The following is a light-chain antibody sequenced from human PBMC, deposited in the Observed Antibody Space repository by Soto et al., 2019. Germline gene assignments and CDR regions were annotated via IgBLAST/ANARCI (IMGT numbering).Light chain of an antibody. V-gene: IGKV1-5*03. J-gene: IGKJ4*01. CDR3: QQYDSFLS. Sequence: DIQMTQSPSTLSASVGDRVTITCRASQNINTWLAWYQQKPGKAPILLINKASSLERGVPPRFSGSGSGTEFTLTISSLQPDDFATYYCQQYDSFLSFGGGTRVEIK. CDR1: QNINTW. CDR2: KAS.